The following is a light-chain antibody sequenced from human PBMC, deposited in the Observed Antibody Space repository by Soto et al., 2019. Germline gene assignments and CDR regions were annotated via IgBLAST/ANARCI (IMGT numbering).Light chain of an antibody. CDR3: VEGQHWPPLT. V-gene: IGKV3-11*01. CDR2: DAS. CDR1: QSVSIY. Sequence: VLTQSPATLSLSPGERATLSCRASQSVSIYLAWYQQKPGQAPRLLIYDASTRATGIPARFSGSGSGTDFTLTISSLEPEDFAIYYCVEGQHWPPLTFGGGTRVEV. J-gene: IGKJ4*01.